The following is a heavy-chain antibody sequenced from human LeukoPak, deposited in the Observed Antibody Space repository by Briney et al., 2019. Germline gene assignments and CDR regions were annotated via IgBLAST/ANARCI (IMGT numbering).Heavy chain of an antibody. CDR2: INPSGGST. D-gene: IGHD3-3*01. CDR3: ARGSVTIFGVVTARAFDI. Sequence: GASVKVSCKASGYTFTSYYMHWVRQAPGQGLEWMGIINPSGGSTSYAQKFQGRVTMTRDTSTSTVYTELSSLRSEDTAVYYCARGSVTIFGVVTARAFDIWGQGTMVTVSS. J-gene: IGHJ3*02. V-gene: IGHV1-46*01. CDR1: GYTFTSYY.